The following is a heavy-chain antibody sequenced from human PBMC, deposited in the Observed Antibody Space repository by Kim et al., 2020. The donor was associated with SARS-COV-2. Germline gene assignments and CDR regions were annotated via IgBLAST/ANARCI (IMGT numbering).Heavy chain of an antibody. CDR3: AKAVFSGYYYYGMDV. D-gene: IGHD3-10*02. V-gene: IGHV1-24*01. Sequence: QKFQGTVTMTEDTSTDTAYMELSSLRSEDTAVYYCAKAVFSGYYYYGMDVWGQGTTVTVSS. J-gene: IGHJ6*02.